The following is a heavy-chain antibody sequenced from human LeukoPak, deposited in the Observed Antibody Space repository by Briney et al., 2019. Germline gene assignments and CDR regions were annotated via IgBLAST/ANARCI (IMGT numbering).Heavy chain of an antibody. J-gene: IGHJ6*03. CDR2: ISYDGSNK. CDR3: ARGRQLLYPFYYYYYMDV. V-gene: IGHV3-30-3*01. CDR1: GFTFSSYA. Sequence: GGSLRLSCAASGFTFSSYAMHWVRQAPGKGLEWVAVISYDGSNKYYADSVKGRFTISRDNSKNTLYLQMNSLRAEDTAVYYCARGRQLLYPFYYYYYMDVWGKGTTVTVSS. D-gene: IGHD2-2*02.